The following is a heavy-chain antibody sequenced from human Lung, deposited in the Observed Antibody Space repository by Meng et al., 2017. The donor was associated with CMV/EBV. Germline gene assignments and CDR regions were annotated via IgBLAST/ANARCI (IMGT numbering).Heavy chain of an antibody. CDR2: TWPGRGT. D-gene: IGHD1-26*01. V-gene: IGHV4-61*01. CDR3: AGLIVGNGGRGN. J-gene: IGHJ4*02. Sequence: SETXSLTCIVSGGVVSSANYHWNWIRQTPGKGLEWIGQTWPGRGTNYNPSLEGRLAISLDTSKNQFTLQLSSVTPADKAGYYCAGLIVGNGGRGNWGQGTLVTVSS. CDR1: GGVVSSANYH.